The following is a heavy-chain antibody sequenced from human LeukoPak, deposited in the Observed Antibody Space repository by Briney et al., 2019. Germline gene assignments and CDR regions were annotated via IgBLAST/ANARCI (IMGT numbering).Heavy chain of an antibody. Sequence: SETLSLTCTVSGGSISSYYWSWIRQPPGKGLEWIGYISDSGSTNYKSSLKGRVTISRDTPKNQLSLILSSVTTADTAVYYCARENMDTALGPDYWGQGTLVTVSS. CDR1: GGSISSYY. D-gene: IGHD5-18*01. CDR2: ISDSGST. CDR3: ARENMDTALGPDY. J-gene: IGHJ4*02. V-gene: IGHV4-59*01.